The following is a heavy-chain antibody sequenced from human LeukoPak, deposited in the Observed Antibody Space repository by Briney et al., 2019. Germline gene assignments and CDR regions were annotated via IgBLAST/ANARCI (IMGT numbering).Heavy chain of an antibody. V-gene: IGHV1-2*02. CDR3: ARSPDILTGENFDY. D-gene: IGHD3-9*01. J-gene: IGHJ4*02. Sequence: ASVKVSCKASGYTFTDYYMHWVRQAPGQGLEWMGWINPNSGGTNYAQKFYARVTMTRDTSISTAYMELSRLRSDVTAVFYCARSPDILTGENFDYWGQGTLVTVSS. CDR2: INPNSGGT. CDR1: GYTFTDYY.